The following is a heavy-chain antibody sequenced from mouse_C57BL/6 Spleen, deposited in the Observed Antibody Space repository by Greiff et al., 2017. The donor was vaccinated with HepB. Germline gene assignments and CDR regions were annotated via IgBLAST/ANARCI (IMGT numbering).Heavy chain of an antibody. Sequence: QVQLQQSGAELVRPGASVKLSCKASGYTFTSYGISWVKQSTGQGLEWIGEIYPRSGNTYYNQKFKGKATLTADKSSSTAYMELSSMTSEDSAVYFGARAYSNSYVFDYWGQGTTLTVSS. J-gene: IGHJ2*01. CDR3: ARAYSNSYVFDY. CDR1: GYTFTSYG. V-gene: IGHV1-81*01. D-gene: IGHD1-1*01. CDR2: IYPRSGNT.